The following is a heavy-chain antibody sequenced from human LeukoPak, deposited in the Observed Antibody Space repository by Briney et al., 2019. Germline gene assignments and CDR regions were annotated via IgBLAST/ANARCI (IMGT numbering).Heavy chain of an antibody. CDR2: IYYSGST. CDR3: AREGPVRLGGAFDI. J-gene: IGHJ3*02. Sequence: PSETLSLTCTVSGGSISSYYWSWIRQPPGKGLEWLGYIYYSGSTNYNPSLKSRVTISVDTSKNQFSLKLSSVTAADTAVYYCAREGPVRLGGAFDIWGQGTMVTVSS. D-gene: IGHD3-16*01. V-gene: IGHV4-59*01. CDR1: GGSISSYY.